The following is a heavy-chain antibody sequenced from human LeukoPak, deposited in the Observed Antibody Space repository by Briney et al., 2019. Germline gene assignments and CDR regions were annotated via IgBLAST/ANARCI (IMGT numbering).Heavy chain of an antibody. V-gene: IGHV3-23*01. CDR3: AKDRWSLIAAAAPGYFDY. CDR1: GFTFSSYA. Sequence: GGSLRLSCAASGFTFSSYAMSWVRQAPGKGLEWVSAISGSGGSTYYADSVKGRFTISRDNSKNTLYLQMNSLRAEDTAVYYCAKDRWSLIAAAAPGYFDYWGQGTLVTVSS. J-gene: IGHJ4*02. CDR2: ISGSGGST. D-gene: IGHD6-13*01.